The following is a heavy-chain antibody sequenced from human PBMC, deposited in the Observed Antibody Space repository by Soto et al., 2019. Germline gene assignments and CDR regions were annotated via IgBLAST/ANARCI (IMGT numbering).Heavy chain of an antibody. V-gene: IGHV4-59*01. CDR1: GDSISSYF. Sequence: SETLSLTCTVSGDSISSYFWSWIRQPPGKGLEWIGYVYSTEITNYNPSLKSRVAMSIDTSKNQFSLKVRSVTAADTAVYYCERGSEDWFDPWGQGTLVTVSS. J-gene: IGHJ5*02. CDR2: VYSTEIT. CDR3: ERGSEDWFDP.